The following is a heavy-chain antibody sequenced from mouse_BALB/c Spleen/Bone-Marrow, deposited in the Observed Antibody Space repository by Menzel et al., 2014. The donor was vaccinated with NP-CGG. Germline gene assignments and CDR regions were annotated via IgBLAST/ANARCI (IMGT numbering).Heavy chain of an antibody. V-gene: IGHV14-3*02. CDR3: ARDNYGDYYAMDY. J-gene: IGHJ4*01. D-gene: IGHD2-12*01. Sequence: VQLQQPGAELVKPGASVKLSCTASGFNIKDTYMHWVKQRPEQGLEWIGRIDPANGNTKYDPKFQDKATITTDTSSNTAYLQLSSLTSEDTAVYYSARDNYGDYYAMDYWGQGTSVTVSS. CDR2: IDPANGNT. CDR1: GFNIKDTY.